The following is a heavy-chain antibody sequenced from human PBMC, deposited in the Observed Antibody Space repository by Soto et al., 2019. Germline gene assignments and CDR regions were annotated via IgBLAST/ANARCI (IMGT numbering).Heavy chain of an antibody. CDR1: GGSVSSGSYY. CDR3: ARFYDYSLDY. Sequence: PSETLSLTCTVSGGSVSSGSYYWSWIRQPPGKGLEWIGYIYYSGSTNYNPSLKSRVTISVDTSKNQFSLKLSSVTAADTAVYYCARFYDYSLDYWGQGTLVTVSS. V-gene: IGHV4-61*01. CDR2: IYYSGST. J-gene: IGHJ4*02. D-gene: IGHD4-17*01.